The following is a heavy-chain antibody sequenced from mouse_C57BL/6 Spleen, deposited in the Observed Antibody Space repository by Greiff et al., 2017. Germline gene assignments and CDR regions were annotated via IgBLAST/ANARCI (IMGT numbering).Heavy chain of an antibody. J-gene: IGHJ4*01. Sequence: QVQLQQSGAELVRPGASVTLSCKASGYTFTDYGMHWVKQTPVHGLEWIGAIDPETGGTAYNQKFKGKAILTADKSSSTAYMELRSLTSEDSAVYYCTREVLRGYDAMDYWGQGTSVTVSS. CDR1: GYTFTDYG. CDR2: IDPETGGT. CDR3: TREVLRGYDAMDY. D-gene: IGHD3-3*01. V-gene: IGHV1-15*01.